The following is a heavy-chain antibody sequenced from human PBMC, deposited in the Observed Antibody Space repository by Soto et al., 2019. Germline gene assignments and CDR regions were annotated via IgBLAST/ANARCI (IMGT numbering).Heavy chain of an antibody. D-gene: IGHD5-12*01. CDR2: IIPILGIA. V-gene: IGHV1-69*02. Sequence: QVQLVQSGAEVKKPGSSVKVSCKASGGTFSSYTISWVRQAPGQGLEWMGRIIPILGIANYAQKFQGRVTITADKSTSTAYMELSSLRSEDTAVYYCARKGPVGLVATAFDIWGQGTMVTVSS. CDR3: ARKGPVGLVATAFDI. J-gene: IGHJ3*02. CDR1: GGTFSSYT.